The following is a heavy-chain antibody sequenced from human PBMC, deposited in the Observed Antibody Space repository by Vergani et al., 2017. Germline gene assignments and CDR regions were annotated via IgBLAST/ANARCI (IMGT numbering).Heavy chain of an antibody. CDR3: GRVMYRVEAATGYRFEGMDI. V-gene: IGHV4-59*13. D-gene: IGHD3-9*01. Sequence: QVQLEESGPGLVKPSETLSLTCTVSGGPFNTYFWSWIRPSPGKGLEWIGYIYSTGSTNYNPSLHSRVTMSVDTSKNQISLKLRSVTAADTAVYYCGRVMYRVEAATGYRFEGMDIWGQGTTVTISS. CDR2: IYSTGST. CDR1: GGPFNTYF. J-gene: IGHJ6*02.